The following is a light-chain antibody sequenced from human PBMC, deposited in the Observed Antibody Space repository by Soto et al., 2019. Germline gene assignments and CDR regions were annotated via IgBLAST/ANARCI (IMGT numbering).Light chain of an antibody. CDR3: QQSYSTPL. V-gene: IGKV1-39*01. CDR2: AAS. Sequence: DIQMTQSPSSLSASVGDRVTITCRASQSISSYLNWYQQKPGKAPKLLIYAASSLQSGVPSRFSGSGSGTDFTLTISSLQPDDFATYSCQQSYSTPLFGGGTKVEIK. J-gene: IGKJ4*01. CDR1: QSISSY.